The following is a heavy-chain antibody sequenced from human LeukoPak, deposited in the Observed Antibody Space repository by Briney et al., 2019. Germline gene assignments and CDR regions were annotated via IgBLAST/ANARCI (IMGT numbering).Heavy chain of an antibody. V-gene: IGHV4-4*02. CDR3: ARQGGYGYYFDY. CDR2: IYHSGST. Sequence: ASETLSLTCAVSGGSISSSNWWSWVRQPPGKGLEWIGEIYHSGSTNYNPSLKSRVTISVDKSKNQFSLKLSSVTAADTAVYYCARQGGYGYYFDYWGQGTLVTVSS. J-gene: IGHJ4*02. D-gene: IGHD5-12*01. CDR1: GGSISSSNW.